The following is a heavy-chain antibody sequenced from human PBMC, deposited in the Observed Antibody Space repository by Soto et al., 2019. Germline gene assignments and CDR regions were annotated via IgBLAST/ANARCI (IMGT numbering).Heavy chain of an antibody. D-gene: IGHD3-9*01. CDR3: ARDRKLTITIFSYYYGMDV. V-gene: IGHV3-48*03. CDR2: ISSSGSTI. J-gene: IGHJ6*02. CDR1: GFTFSSYE. Sequence: EVQLVESGGGLVQPGGSLRLSCATSGFTFSSYEMNWVRQAPGKGLEWVSYISSSGSTIYYADSVKGRFTISRDNAKNSLYLQMNSLRAEDTAVYYCARDRKLTITIFSYYYGMDVWGQGITVTVSS.